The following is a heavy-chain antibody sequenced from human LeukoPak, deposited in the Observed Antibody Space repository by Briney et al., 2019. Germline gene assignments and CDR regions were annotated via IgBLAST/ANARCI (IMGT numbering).Heavy chain of an antibody. D-gene: IGHD6-19*01. CDR2: INPSGGST. J-gene: IGHJ4*02. CDR3: ARDTRADTGGGGVDY. Sequence: ASVKVSCKASGYTFTSYYMNWVRQAPGQGLEWMGIINPSGGSTRYAQKFQGRVAMTRDTSASTVYMELNSLRPEDTAFYYCARDTRADTGGGGVDYWGQGTLVTVSS. CDR1: GYTFTSYY. V-gene: IGHV1-46*01.